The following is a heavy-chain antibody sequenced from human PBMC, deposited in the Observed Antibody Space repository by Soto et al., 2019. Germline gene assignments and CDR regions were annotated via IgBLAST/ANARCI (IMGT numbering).Heavy chain of an antibody. D-gene: IGHD3-22*01. CDR1: GGSISSSSYY. Sequence: QLQLQESGPGLVKPSETLSLTCTVSGGSISSSSYYWGWIRQPPGKGLEWIGSIYYSGSTYYNPSLKSRVTISVDTSKNQFSLKLSSVTAADTAVYYCARLVGDSYYDSSGYSVDYWGQGTLVTVSS. CDR2: IYYSGST. J-gene: IGHJ4*02. V-gene: IGHV4-39*01. CDR3: ARLVGDSYYDSSGYSVDY.